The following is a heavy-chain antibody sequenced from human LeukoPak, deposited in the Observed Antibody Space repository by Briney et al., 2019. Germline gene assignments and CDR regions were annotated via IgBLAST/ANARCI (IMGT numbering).Heavy chain of an antibody. CDR3: ARGNKLGPAFDY. D-gene: IGHD2/OR15-2a*01. Sequence: PSETLSLTCTISDDSVSSGSYYWTWIRQPAGKGLEWIGRIYTSGSTNYNPSLKSRVTMSVDTSKNQFSLKLSSVTAADTAVYYCARGNKLGPAFDYWGQGTLVTVSS. CDR2: IYTSGST. V-gene: IGHV4-61*02. CDR1: DDSVSSGSYY. J-gene: IGHJ4*02.